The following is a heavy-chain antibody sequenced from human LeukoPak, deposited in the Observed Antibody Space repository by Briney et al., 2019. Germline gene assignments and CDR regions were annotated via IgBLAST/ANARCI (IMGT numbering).Heavy chain of an antibody. CDR1: GYTFTGYY. V-gene: IGHV1-2*02. CDR3: TRDSSDEYNFHYMDV. CDR2: INPNSGGT. J-gene: IGHJ6*03. D-gene: IGHD3-22*01. Sequence: ASVKVSCKASGYTFTGYYMHWVRQAPGQGLEWMGWINPNSGGTNYAQKFQGRVTMTRDTSISTAYMELSRLRSDDTAVYYCTRDSSDEYNFHYMDVWGKGTTVTVSS.